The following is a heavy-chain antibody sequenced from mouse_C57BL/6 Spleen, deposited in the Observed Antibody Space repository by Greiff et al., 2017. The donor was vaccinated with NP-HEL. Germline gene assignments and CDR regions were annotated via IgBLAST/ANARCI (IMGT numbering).Heavy chain of an antibody. V-gene: IGHV1-55*01. Sequence: QVHVKQPGAELVKPGASVKMSCKASGYTFTSYWITWVKQRPGQGLEWIGDIYPGSGSTNYNEKFKSKATLTVDTSSSTAYMQLSSLTSEDSAVYYCARNLYYAMDYWGQGTSVTVSS. CDR1: GYTFTSYW. J-gene: IGHJ4*01. CDR2: IYPGSGST. CDR3: ARNLYYAMDY.